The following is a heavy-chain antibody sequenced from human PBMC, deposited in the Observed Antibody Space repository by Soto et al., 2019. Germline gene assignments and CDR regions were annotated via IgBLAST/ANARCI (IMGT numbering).Heavy chain of an antibody. CDR3: ARQQWFGELIAMVL. D-gene: IGHD3-10*01. CDR1: GGSFSGYY. V-gene: IGHV4-34*01. J-gene: IGHJ6*02. Sequence: SETLSLTCAVYGGSFSGYYWSWIRQPPGKGLEWIGEVNHSGSTNYNPSLKSRVTISVDTSKNQFSLKLSSVTAADTAVYYCARQQWFGELIAMVLWGQGTTVT. CDR2: VNHSGST.